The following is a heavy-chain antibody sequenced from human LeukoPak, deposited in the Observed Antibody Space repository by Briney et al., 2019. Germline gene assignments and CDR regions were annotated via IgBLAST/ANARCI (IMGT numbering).Heavy chain of an antibody. CDR1: GYTFTSYA. J-gene: IGHJ6*03. V-gene: IGHV7-4-1*02. Sequence: GASVKVSCKASGYTFTSYAMNWVRQAPGQGLEWMGWINTNTGNPTYAQGFTGRFVFSLDTSVSTAYLQISSLKAEDTAVYYCARPLWFGDNYYYMDVWGKGTTVTVSS. CDR3: ARPLWFGDNYYYMDV. CDR2: INTNTGNP. D-gene: IGHD3-10*01.